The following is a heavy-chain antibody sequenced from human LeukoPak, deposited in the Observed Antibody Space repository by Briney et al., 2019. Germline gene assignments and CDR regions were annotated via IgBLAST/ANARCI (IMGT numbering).Heavy chain of an antibody. Sequence: GGSLRLSCAASGFTFSSHSMNWVRQAPGKGLEWVSSISSSSSYIYYADSVKGRFTISRDNAKNSLYLQMNSLRAEDTAVYYCASDFEYSSFASMNWDYWGQGTLVTVSS. V-gene: IGHV3-21*01. J-gene: IGHJ4*02. CDR3: ASDFEYSSFASMNWDY. CDR2: ISSSSSYI. D-gene: IGHD6-6*01. CDR1: GFTFSSHS.